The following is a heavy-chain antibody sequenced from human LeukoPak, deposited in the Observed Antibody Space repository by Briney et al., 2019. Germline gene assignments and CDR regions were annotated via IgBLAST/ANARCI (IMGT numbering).Heavy chain of an antibody. V-gene: IGHV3-30-3*01. Sequence: GRSLRLSCAASGFTFSSYAMHWVRQAPGKGLEWVAVISYDGSNKYYADSVKGRFTISRDNSKNTLYLQMNSLRAEDMAVYYCARDRLPYCSGGSCYLPFDYWGQGTLVTVSS. CDR2: ISYDGSNK. J-gene: IGHJ4*02. D-gene: IGHD2-15*01. CDR1: GFTFSSYA. CDR3: ARDRLPYCSGGSCYLPFDY.